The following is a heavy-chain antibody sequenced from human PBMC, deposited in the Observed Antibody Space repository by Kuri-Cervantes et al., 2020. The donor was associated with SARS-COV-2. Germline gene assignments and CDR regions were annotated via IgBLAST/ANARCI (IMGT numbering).Heavy chain of an antibody. CDR2: IIPIFGTP. CDR3: ALGYWGSGYPLYYYYMDV. D-gene: IGHD3-22*01. J-gene: IGHJ6*03. CDR1: GGTFSSYA. V-gene: IGHV1-69*13. Sequence: SVKVSCKASGGTFSSYALSWVRQAPGQGLVWMGGIIPIFGTPNYAQKFQGRLTITADESTSTAYMDLSSLRSEDTAVYYCALGYWGSGYPLYYYYMDVWGKGTTVTVSS.